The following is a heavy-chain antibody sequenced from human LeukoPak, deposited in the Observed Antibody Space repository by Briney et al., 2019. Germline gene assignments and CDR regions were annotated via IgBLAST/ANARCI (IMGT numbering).Heavy chain of an antibody. CDR2: IYYSGST. Sequence: SETLSPTCTVSGGSISSYYWSWIRQPPGKGLEWIGYIYYSGSTNYNPSLKSRVTISVDTSKNQFSLKLSSVTAADTAVYYCARGGYSYGRFDYWGQGTLVTVSS. CDR1: GGSISSYY. D-gene: IGHD5-18*01. V-gene: IGHV4-59*01. J-gene: IGHJ4*02. CDR3: ARGGYSYGRFDY.